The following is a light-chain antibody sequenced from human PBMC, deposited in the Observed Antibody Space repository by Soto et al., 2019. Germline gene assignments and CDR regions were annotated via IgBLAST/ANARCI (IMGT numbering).Light chain of an antibody. J-gene: IGLJ1*01. CDR3: ASHTSSTTRV. CDR1: SSDVGAYDY. V-gene: IGLV2-14*03. Sequence: QSVLTQPASVSGSPGQSIAISCIGTSSDVGAYDYVSWYQQHPDRAPKLMVYEVHNRPSGVSNRFSGSKSVNTATLTISGLQPEDEADYYCASHTSSTTRVFGTGTKVTVL. CDR2: EVH.